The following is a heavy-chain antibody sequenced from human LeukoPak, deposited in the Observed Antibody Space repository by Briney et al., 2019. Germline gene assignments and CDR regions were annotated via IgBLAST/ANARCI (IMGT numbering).Heavy chain of an antibody. J-gene: IGHJ4*02. V-gene: IGHV3-30*04. D-gene: IGHD2-2*02. Sequence: GRSLRLSCAASGFNFNKYAIHWVRQAPGKGLEWVAVISDDGSDRYHADSVKGRFTIYRDNSKKTLYLQKNRLRDDDAAEYNCSRALRLYYYFDFWGQGTVVTVSS. CDR2: ISDDGSDR. CDR1: GFNFNKYA. CDR3: SRALRLYYYFDF.